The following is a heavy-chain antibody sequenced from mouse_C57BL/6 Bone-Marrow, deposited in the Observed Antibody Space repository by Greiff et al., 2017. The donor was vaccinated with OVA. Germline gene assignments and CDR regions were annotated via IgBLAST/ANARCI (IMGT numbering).Heavy chain of an antibody. CDR3: ARPPYYSNLAY. CDR1: GYSFTSYY. D-gene: IGHD2-5*01. J-gene: IGHJ3*01. CDR2: IYPGSGNT. V-gene: IGHV1-66*01. Sequence: QVQLQQSGPELVKPGASVKISCKASGYSFTSYYIHWVKQRPGQGLEWIGWIYPGSGNTKYNEKFKGKATLTADTSSSTAYMQLSSLTSEDSAVYYCARPPYYSNLAYWGQGTLVTVSA.